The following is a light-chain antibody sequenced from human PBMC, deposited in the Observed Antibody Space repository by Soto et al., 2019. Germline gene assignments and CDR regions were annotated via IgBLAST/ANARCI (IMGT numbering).Light chain of an antibody. J-gene: IGLJ1*01. V-gene: IGLV1-40*01. CDR2: GND. CDR1: SSNIGAGYD. Sequence: QSVLTQPPSVSGAPGQRVTISCSGSSSNIGAGYDVHWYQHLPGTATKLLIYGNDNRPSGVPDRFSGSKSGTSASLASTGLQAEDEADEYCLPFDSSRIGYVFGTGTKVTVL. CDR3: LPFDSSRIGYV.